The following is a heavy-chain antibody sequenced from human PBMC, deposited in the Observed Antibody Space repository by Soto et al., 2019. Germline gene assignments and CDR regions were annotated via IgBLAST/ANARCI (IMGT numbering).Heavy chain of an antibody. V-gene: IGHV5-10-1*01. CDR1: GYSFKSYW. J-gene: IGHJ6*01. Sequence: GESLKVSCKGSGYSFKSYWITWVRQMPGKGLEWMGRVDPSDSYANYSPSFQGHVTMSADKSITTAYLQWSSLKASDTTTYYCARHPSRHYGMDVWGQGTTVTVSS. CDR3: ARHPSRHYGMDV. CDR2: VDPSDSYA.